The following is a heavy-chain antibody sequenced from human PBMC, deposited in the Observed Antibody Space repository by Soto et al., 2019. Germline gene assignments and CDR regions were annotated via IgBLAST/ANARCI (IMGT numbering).Heavy chain of an antibody. J-gene: IGHJ4*02. D-gene: IGHD5-12*01. V-gene: IGHV4-59*01. Sequence: QVQLQESGPGLVKPSETLSLTCTVSAGSLTSYYWSWIRQPPGKGLEWIGYIYYSGSTNYNPSLKSRVTISVDTSRNQFSLELSSVTAADTAVDYCARRFSGGYGDYWGQGALITVSS. CDR3: ARRFSGGYGDY. CDR2: IYYSGST. CDR1: AGSLTSYY.